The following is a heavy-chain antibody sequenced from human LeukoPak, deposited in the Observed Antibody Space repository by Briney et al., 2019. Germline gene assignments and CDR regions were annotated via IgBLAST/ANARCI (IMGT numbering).Heavy chain of an antibody. V-gene: IGHV1-18*01. J-gene: IGHJ4*02. CDR1: GYTFTSYG. Sequence: ASVKVSCKASGYTFTSYGISWVRQAPGQGLEWRGWISAYNGKTNYAQKLQRRVTMTTDTSTSTAYMELRSLRSDDTAVYYCARDMDRDGYNGPDYWGQGTLVTVSS. D-gene: IGHD5-24*01. CDR3: ARDMDRDGYNGPDY. CDR2: ISAYNGKT.